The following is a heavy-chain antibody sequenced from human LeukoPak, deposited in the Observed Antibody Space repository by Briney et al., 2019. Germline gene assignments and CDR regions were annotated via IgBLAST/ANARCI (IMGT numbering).Heavy chain of an antibody. Sequence: ASVKVSCKASGYTFTGYYMHWVRQAPGQGLEWMGWINPNSGGTNYTQKFQGRVTMTRDTSISTAYMELSRLRSDDTAVYYCARDLNPIVVVVAATPYYFDYWGQGTLVTVSS. D-gene: IGHD2-15*01. V-gene: IGHV1-2*02. CDR1: GYTFTGYY. CDR3: ARDLNPIVVVVAATPYYFDY. CDR2: INPNSGGT. J-gene: IGHJ4*02.